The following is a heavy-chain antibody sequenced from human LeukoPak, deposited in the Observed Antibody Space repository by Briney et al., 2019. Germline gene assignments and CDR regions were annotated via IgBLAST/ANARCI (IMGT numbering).Heavy chain of an antibody. CDR3: ARRGRDGLDY. J-gene: IGHJ4*02. V-gene: IGHV4-4*09. CDR1: GGSISSYY. D-gene: IGHD5-24*01. Sequence: SETLSLTCTVSGGSISSYYWSWTRQPPGKGLEWIGYIYTSGSTNYNPSLKSRVTISVDTSKNQFSLKLSSVTAADTAVYYCARRGRDGLDYWGQGTLVTVSS. CDR2: IYTSGST.